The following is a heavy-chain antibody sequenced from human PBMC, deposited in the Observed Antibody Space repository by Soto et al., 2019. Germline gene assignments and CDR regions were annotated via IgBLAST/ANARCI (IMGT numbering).Heavy chain of an antibody. Sequence: QVQLVESGGGVVQPGRSLRLSCAASGFTFSSYGMHWVRQAPGKGLEWVAVIWYDGSNKYYADSVKGRFTISRDNSKNTLYLQMNSLRAEDTAVYYCARDKGRRLDGMDVWGQGTTVTVSS. D-gene: IGHD1-1*01. CDR2: IWYDGSNK. CDR3: ARDKGRRLDGMDV. CDR1: GFTFSSYG. J-gene: IGHJ6*02. V-gene: IGHV3-33*01.